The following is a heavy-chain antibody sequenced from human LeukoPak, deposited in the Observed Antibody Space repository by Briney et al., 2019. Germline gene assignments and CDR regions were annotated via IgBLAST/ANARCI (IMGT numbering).Heavy chain of an antibody. V-gene: IGHV4-34*01. CDR2: INHSGST. CDR1: GGSFSGYY. CDR3: ARGGGYYGSGSYYY. J-gene: IGHJ4*02. D-gene: IGHD3-10*01. Sequence: SETLSLTCAVYGGSFSGYYWSWIRQPPGKGLEWLGEINHSGSTNYNPSLKSRVTISVDTSKNQFSLKLSSVTAADTAVYYCARGGGYYGSGSYYYWGQGTLVTVSS.